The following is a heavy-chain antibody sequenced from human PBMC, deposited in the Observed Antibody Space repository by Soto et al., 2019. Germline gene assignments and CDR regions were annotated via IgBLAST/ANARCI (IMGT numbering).Heavy chain of an antibody. CDR3: AIDGLRTNYFDP. CDR2: ISGYNGNA. Sequence: QVQLVQSGAEVKKPGASVKVSCKASGYIFTTYAISWVRQAPGPGLEWMGWISGYNGNANYAQKFQGRVIMTTDTFTSTAYLELRNLRPDDTAVYYCAIDGLRTNYFDPWGQGALVIVSS. CDR1: GYIFTTYA. J-gene: IGHJ5*02. V-gene: IGHV1-18*04. D-gene: IGHD3-16*01.